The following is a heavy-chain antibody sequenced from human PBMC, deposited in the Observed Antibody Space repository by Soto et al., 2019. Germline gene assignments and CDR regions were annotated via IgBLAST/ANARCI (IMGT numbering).Heavy chain of an antibody. D-gene: IGHD2-8*01. J-gene: IGHJ4*02. Sequence: GGSLRLSCAASGFTFSSYSMNWVRQAPGKGLEWVSSISSSSSYIYYADSVKGRFTISRDNAKNSLYLQMNSLRAEDTAVYYCASHRTSDCTNGVCYPKSFDYWGQGTLVTVSS. V-gene: IGHV3-21*01. CDR1: GFTFSSYS. CDR3: ASHRTSDCTNGVCYPKSFDY. CDR2: ISSSSSYI.